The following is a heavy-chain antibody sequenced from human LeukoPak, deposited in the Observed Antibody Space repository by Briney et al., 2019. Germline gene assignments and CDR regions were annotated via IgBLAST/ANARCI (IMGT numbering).Heavy chain of an antibody. CDR2: INAGNGNT. Sequence: ASVKVFCKASGYTFINFAINWGRQAPGQRPEWMGWINAGNGNTKYSQKFQGRVTITRDTSASTAYMELSSLTSEDRAVYYCAGGPRAAADDYWGQGTLVTVSS. J-gene: IGHJ4*02. CDR1: GYTFINFA. V-gene: IGHV1-3*01. CDR3: AGGPRAAADDY. D-gene: IGHD6-13*01.